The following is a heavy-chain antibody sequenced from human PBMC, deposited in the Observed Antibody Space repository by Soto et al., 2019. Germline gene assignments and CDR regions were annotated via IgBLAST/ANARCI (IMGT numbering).Heavy chain of an antibody. D-gene: IGHD3-22*01. CDR3: ATEDHSSGHAGTFQH. V-gene: IGHV3-30*04. Sequence: QVQLVESGGGVVQPGRSLRLSCAASGFTFSSYVMHWVRQAPGKGLEWVAAISHDGKAEHYADSVKGRFSISRDNYKNPLFVQMDTRRTEDTSVYYCATEDHSSGHAGTFQHWGQGTLVTVSS. CDR1: GFTFSSYV. CDR2: ISHDGKAE. J-gene: IGHJ1*01.